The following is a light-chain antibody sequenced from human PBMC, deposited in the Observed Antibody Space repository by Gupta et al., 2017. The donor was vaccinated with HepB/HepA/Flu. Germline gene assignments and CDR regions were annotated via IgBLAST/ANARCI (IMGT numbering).Light chain of an antibody. V-gene: IGLV2-14*03. J-gene: IGLJ2*01. Sequence: QSALTQPASVSGSPGQSITISCTATSNDFGDFNYVSWYQQHPGKAPKLFISDVSNRPSGVSNRFSGSKSCNTASLTISVLQAEDEADYYCSSFTYTTTLVVFGGGTRLTVL. CDR2: DVS. CDR1: SNDFGDFNY. CDR3: SSFTYTTTLVV.